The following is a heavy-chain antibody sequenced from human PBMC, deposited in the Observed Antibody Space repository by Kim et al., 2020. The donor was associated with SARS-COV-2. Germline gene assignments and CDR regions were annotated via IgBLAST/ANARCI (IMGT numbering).Heavy chain of an antibody. D-gene: IGHD3-16*02. V-gene: IGHV3-23*01. CDR3: AKCDYVWGSYRYIDY. CDR2: ISGSGGST. Sequence: GGSLRLSCAASGFTFSSYAMSWVRQAPGKGLEWVSAISGSGGSTYYADSVKGRFTISRDNSKNTLYLQMNSLRAEDTAVYYCAKCDYVWGSYRYIDYWGQGTLVTVSS. J-gene: IGHJ4*02. CDR1: GFTFSSYA.